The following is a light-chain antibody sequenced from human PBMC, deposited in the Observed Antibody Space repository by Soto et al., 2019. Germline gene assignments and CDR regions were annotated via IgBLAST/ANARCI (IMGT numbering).Light chain of an antibody. CDR1: SGHSNFA. CDR2: VNTDGSH. Sequence: QSVLTQSPSASASLGASVKLTCTLSSGHSNFAIAWLQQQPDRGPRYLMKVNTDGSHDKGDGIPDRFSGSTSGAERYLTISSLQSEDAADYYCQTWGTGTHVVFGGGTKLTVL. J-gene: IGLJ2*01. CDR3: QTWGTGTHVV. V-gene: IGLV4-69*01.